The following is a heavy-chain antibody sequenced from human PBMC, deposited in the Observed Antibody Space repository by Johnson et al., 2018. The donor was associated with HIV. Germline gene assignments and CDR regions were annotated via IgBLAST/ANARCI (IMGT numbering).Heavy chain of an antibody. CDR2: IYSGGST. CDR1: GFTVSSNY. CDR3: ARMTSPVSLQQAFAI. Sequence: VQLVESGGGVVQPGGSLRLSCAASGFTVSSNYMSWVRQAPGKGLEWVSVIYSGGSTYYAEAVEGRCTISRDNSKNTLYLQMNSLRAKDTAVYYCARMTSPVSLQQAFAIWGPGTMVTVSS. V-gene: IGHV3-66*02. D-gene: IGHD4-11*01. J-gene: IGHJ3*02.